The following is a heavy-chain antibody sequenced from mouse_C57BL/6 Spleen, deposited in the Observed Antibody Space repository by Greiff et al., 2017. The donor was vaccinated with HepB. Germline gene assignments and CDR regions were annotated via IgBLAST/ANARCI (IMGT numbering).Heavy chain of an antibody. Sequence: VQLQQSGTVLARPGASVKMSCKTSGYTFTSYWMHWVKQRPGQGLEWIGAIYPGNSDTSYNQKFKGKAKLTAVTSASTAYMELSSLTNEDSAVYYCTKGSYYGSLYYAMDYWGQGTSVTVSS. CDR3: TKGSYYGSLYYAMDY. CDR2: IYPGNSDT. J-gene: IGHJ4*01. V-gene: IGHV1-5*01. CDR1: GYTFTSYW. D-gene: IGHD1-1*01.